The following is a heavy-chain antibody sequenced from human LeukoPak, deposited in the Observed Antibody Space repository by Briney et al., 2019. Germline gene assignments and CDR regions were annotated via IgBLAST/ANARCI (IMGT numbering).Heavy chain of an antibody. CDR3: ASTDHYDSSGYYSEYYFNY. CDR2: ISSSSSYI. Sequence: GGSLRLSCAASGFTFSSYSMNWVRQAPGKGLEWVSSISSSSSYIYYADSVKGRFTISRDNAKNSLYLQMNTLRAEDTAVYYCASTDHYDSSGYYSEYYFNYWGQGTLLTVSS. CDR1: GFTFSSYS. D-gene: IGHD3-22*01. J-gene: IGHJ4*02. V-gene: IGHV3-21*04.